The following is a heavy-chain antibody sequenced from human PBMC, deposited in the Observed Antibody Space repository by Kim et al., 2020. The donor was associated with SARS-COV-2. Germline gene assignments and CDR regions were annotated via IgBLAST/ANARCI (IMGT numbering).Heavy chain of an antibody. CDR1: GYTFTSYA. CDR3: ARDPVEQWLGLPYYFDY. J-gene: IGHJ4*02. D-gene: IGHD6-19*01. Sequence: ASVKVSCKASGYTFTSYAMNWVRQAPGQGLEWMGWINTNTGNPTYAQGFTGRFVFSLDTSVSTAYLQISSLKAEDTAVYYCARDPVEQWLGLPYYFDYWGQGTLVTFSS. V-gene: IGHV7-4-1*02. CDR2: INTNTGNP.